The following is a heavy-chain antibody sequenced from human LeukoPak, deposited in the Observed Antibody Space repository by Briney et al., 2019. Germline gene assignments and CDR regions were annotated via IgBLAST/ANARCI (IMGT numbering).Heavy chain of an antibody. J-gene: IGHJ4*02. Sequence: SVKVSCKASGGTFSSYAISWVRQAPGQGLEWMGGIIPIFGTANYAQKFQGRVTITTDESTSTAYMELRSLRSEDTAVYYCATSGGYCSGGSCYGYWGQGTLVTVSS. CDR2: IIPIFGTA. V-gene: IGHV1-69*05. D-gene: IGHD2-15*01. CDR1: GGTFSSYA. CDR3: ATSGGYCSGGSCYGY.